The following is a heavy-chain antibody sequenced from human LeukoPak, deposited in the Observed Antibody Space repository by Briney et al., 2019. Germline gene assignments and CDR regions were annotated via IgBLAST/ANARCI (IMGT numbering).Heavy chain of an antibody. CDR2: ITPIIGTT. CDR1: GGTFNTHI. V-gene: IGHV1-69*08. J-gene: IGHJ5*02. Sequence: GSSVKVSCRSSGGTFNTHIFNWVRQAPGQGLEWVGRITPIIGTTKYAQRFHARGTIAADRSTSTAYLELSGLTYDDTAVYYCTRVTLRGSKYNWFDPWGQGTHVSVSS. D-gene: IGHD1-26*01. CDR3: TRVTLRGSKYNWFDP.